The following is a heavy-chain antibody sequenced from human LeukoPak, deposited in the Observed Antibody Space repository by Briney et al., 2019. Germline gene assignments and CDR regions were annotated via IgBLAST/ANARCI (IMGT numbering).Heavy chain of an antibody. D-gene: IGHD3-16*02. CDR3: ARHDEHYVWGSYRVFGFDY. V-gene: IGHV5-51*01. CDR1: GYSFTSYW. J-gene: IGHJ4*02. CDR2: IYPGDPDT. Sequence: GESLKISCKGSGYSFTSYWIGWVRQMPGKGLEWMGIIYPGDPDTRYSPSFQGQVTISADKSISTAYLQWSSLKASDTAMYYCARHDEHYVWGSYRVFGFDYWGQGTLVTVSS.